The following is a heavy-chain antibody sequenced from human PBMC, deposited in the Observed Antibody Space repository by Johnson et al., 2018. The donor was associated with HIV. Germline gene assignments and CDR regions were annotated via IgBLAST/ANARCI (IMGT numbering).Heavy chain of an antibody. J-gene: IGHJ3*02. CDR2: IYSGGST. Sequence: VQLVESGGGLVQPGGSLRLSCAASGFTVSSNYMNWVRQTPGKGLEWVSVIYSGGSTYYADSVKGRFTISRDNSKNTLYLQMNSLRAEYTAVYYCARVGTVRDAFDIWGQGTMVTVSS. CDR1: GFTVSSNY. D-gene: IGHD7-27*01. V-gene: IGHV3-66*01. CDR3: ARVGTVRDAFDI.